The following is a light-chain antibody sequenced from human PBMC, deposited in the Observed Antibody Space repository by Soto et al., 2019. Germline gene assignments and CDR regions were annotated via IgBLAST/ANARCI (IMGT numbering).Light chain of an antibody. V-gene: IGLV6-57*02. CDR3: QSYDISNQV. CDR2: EDN. Sequence: NFMLTQPHSVSESPGKTVTISCSVSSGSIGSNYVQWYQQRPGSAPTTVISEDNKRPSGVPDPFSGSVDRSSNSASLTISGLKTEDEAEYYCQSYDISNQVFGGGTKLTVL. J-gene: IGLJ3*02. CDR1: SGSIGSNY.